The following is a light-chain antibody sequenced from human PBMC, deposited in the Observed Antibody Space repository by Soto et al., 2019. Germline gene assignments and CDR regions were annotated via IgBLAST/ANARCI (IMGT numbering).Light chain of an antibody. Sequence: EIVMTQSPATLSVSPGERATLSCRASQSVSSNLAWYQQKPGQAPRPLIYGASTRATGIPVRFSGSGSGTEFTLTISSLQSEDLAVYYCQQYNNWPPYTFGQGTKLEIK. CDR1: QSVSSN. CDR2: GAS. CDR3: QQYNNWPPYT. V-gene: IGKV3-15*01. J-gene: IGKJ2*01.